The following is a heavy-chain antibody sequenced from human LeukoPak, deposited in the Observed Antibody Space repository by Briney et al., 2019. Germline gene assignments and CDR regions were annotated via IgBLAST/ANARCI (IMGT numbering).Heavy chain of an antibody. J-gene: IGHJ3*02. V-gene: IGHV3-66*01. Sequence: GGSLRLSCAASGFTVSSNYMSWVRQAPGKGLEWVSVIYSGGSTYYADSVKGRFTISRDNSKNTLYLQMNSLRAEDTAVYYCARERGIVGPTDALDIWGQGTMVTVSS. CDR3: ARERGIVGPTDALDI. D-gene: IGHD1-26*01. CDR1: GFTVSSNY. CDR2: IYSGGST.